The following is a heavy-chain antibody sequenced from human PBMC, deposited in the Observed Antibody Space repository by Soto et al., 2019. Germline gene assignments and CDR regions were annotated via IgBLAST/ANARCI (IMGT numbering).Heavy chain of an antibody. CDR1: GFMFSSYS. J-gene: IGHJ4*02. CDR3: ARARGYGDSRSFDY. V-gene: IGHV3-48*01. Sequence: VQLVESGGGLVQPGGSLRLSCAASGFMFSSYSMNWVRQAPGKGLEWLSYISSTSSTIYYADSVKGRFTISRDNVKKSLFLQMNSLRVEDTAVYYCARARGYGDSRSFDYWGQGTLVTVSS. D-gene: IGHD4-17*01. CDR2: ISSTSSTI.